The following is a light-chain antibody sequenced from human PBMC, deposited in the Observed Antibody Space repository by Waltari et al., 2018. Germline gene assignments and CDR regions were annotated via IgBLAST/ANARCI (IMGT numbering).Light chain of an antibody. V-gene: IGLV3-25*03. CDR1: ALAKKY. J-gene: IGLJ1*01. Sequence: SNELTQPPSVSVSPGQTARIPCSGDALAKKYSYWYQQKPGQAPVLVMYKDTERPPGIPERFSGSSSGTTVTLTITGVQAEDEADYYCQSSGNSCSSPYVFGGGTRVTVL. CDR2: KDT. CDR3: QSSGNSCSSPYV.